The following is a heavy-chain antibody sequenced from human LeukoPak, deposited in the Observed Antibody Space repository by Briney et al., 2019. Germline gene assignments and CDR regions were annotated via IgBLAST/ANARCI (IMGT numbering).Heavy chain of an antibody. CDR2: VINGGNT. V-gene: IGHV4-61*02. J-gene: IGHJ4*02. CDR3: TRECLRSTCPVPFDS. CDR1: GDSIISGDYF. Sequence: SETLSLTCTVSGDSIISGDYFWTWIRQPAGKGLEWVGRVINGGNTDYNPSLNSRVTISVDRFKNQFSLTLSSVTAADTAVYYCTRECLRSTCPVPFDSWGQGTPVTVSS. D-gene: IGHD5/OR15-5a*01.